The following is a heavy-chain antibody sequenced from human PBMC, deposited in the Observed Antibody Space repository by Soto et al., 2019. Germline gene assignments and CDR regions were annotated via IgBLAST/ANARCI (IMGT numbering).Heavy chain of an antibody. CDR1: GGSFSGYY. Sequence: SETLSLTCAVYGGSFSGYYWSWIRQPPGKGLEWIGEINHSGSTNYNPSLKSRVTISVDTSKNQFSLKLSSVTAADTAVYYCARLMVRGVMTGLDYWGQGTLVTVSS. J-gene: IGHJ4*02. CDR2: INHSGST. D-gene: IGHD3-10*01. V-gene: IGHV4-34*01. CDR3: ARLMVRGVMTGLDY.